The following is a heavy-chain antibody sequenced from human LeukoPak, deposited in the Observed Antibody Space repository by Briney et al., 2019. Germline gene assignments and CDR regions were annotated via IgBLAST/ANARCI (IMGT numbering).Heavy chain of an antibody. CDR3: ATLRGSSSAVFDY. CDR1: SGSISSDY. Sequence: SETLSLTCTVSSGSISSDYWSWIRRHPGKGLEWIGYIHYSGATNYSPSLNSRVTISIDTSKNQFSLNLRSVTAADTAVYYCATLRGSSSAVFDYWGQGTLVTVSS. V-gene: IGHV4-59*08. D-gene: IGHD2-2*01. CDR2: IHYSGAT. J-gene: IGHJ4*02.